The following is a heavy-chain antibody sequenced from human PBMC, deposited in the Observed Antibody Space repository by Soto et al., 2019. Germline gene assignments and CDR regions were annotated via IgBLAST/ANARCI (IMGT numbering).Heavy chain of an antibody. V-gene: IGHV3-23*01. Sequence: GXYLRLSCAASAFTFSDYGMSWVRQAPGKGLEWVSAISGSGSTFYADSVKGRFTISRDNSKNTLFLQMNSLRAQDTAVYYCAKDYLRWAQPWGQGTLVTVSS. CDR2: ISGSGST. CDR3: AKDYLRWAQP. D-gene: IGHD1-26*01. J-gene: IGHJ5*02. CDR1: AFTFSDYG.